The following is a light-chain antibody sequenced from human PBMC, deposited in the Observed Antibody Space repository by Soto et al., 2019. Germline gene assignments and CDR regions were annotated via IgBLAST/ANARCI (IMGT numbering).Light chain of an antibody. J-gene: IGLJ1*01. CDR3: CSYTTSRTYV. V-gene: IGLV2-14*03. Sequence: LTQPASVSGSPGQSIAISCTGTSSDVGGYNYVSWYQQHPGKAPKLMIYDVSNRPSGVSNRFSGSKSGNTASLTISGLQAEDEADYYCCSYTTSRTYVFGTGTMVTVL. CDR2: DVS. CDR1: SSDVGGYNY.